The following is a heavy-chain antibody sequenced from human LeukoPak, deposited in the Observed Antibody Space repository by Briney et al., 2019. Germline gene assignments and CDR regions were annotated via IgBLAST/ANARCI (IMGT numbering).Heavy chain of an antibody. Sequence: GGSLRLSCAASGFTFSNAWMSWVRQAPGKGLEWVGRIKSRTDGGTTDYAAPVKGRFTISRDDSKNTLYLQMNSLKTEDTAVYYCTTGYSGYDYDFDYWGQGTLVTVSS. CDR2: IKSRTDGGTT. D-gene: IGHD5-12*01. V-gene: IGHV3-15*01. J-gene: IGHJ4*02. CDR1: GFTFSNAW. CDR3: TTGYSGYDYDFDY.